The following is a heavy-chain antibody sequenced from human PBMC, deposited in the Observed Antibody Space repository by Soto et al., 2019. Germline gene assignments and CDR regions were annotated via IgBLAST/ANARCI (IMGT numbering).Heavy chain of an antibody. J-gene: IGHJ6*02. V-gene: IGHV1-18*01. CDR1: GYTFTNFG. CDR2: ISDNSGNT. Sequence: ASVKVSCKASGYTFTNFGLSWVRQAPGQGLEWMGWISDNSGNTNYAQKFQGRVSMTTDTSTSTAYMELRSLISGDTAVYYGASVNRLPPAIRRMEVWGQGTTLTVSS. CDR3: ASVNRLPPAIRRMEV. D-gene: IGHD3-16*01.